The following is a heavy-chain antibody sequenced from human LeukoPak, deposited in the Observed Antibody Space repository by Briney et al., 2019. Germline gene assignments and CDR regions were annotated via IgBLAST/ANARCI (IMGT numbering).Heavy chain of an antibody. D-gene: IGHD6-6*01. V-gene: IGHV4-59*08. Sequence: SETLSLTCTVSGGSISSYYWSWLRQPPGKGLEWIGYIYYSGSTNYNPSLKSRVTISVDTSKNQFSLKLSSVTVADTAVYYCARHPLSIAARLNWFDPWGQGTLVTVSS. J-gene: IGHJ5*02. CDR3: ARHPLSIAARLNWFDP. CDR2: IYYSGST. CDR1: GGSISSYY.